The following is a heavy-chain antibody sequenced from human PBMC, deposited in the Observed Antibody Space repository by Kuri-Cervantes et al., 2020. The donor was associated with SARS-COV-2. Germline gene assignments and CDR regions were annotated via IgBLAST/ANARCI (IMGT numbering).Heavy chain of an antibody. CDR2: IIPTFDTA. V-gene: IGHV1-69*05. D-gene: IGHD2-8*02. Sequence: SVKVSCKASGGTFSSYSVNWVRQAPGQGLEWMGRIIPTFDTATYAQKFQGRVTFTTDESSSTAYMEVNSLTSEDTAVYFCARSQGYCTANSCSWNWFDPWGQGTQVTVSS. CDR3: ARSQGYCTANSCSWNWFDP. CDR1: GGTFSSYS. J-gene: IGHJ5*02.